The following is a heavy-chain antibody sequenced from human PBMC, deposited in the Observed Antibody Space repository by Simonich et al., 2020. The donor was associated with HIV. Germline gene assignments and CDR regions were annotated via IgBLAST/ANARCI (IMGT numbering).Heavy chain of an antibody. CDR3: AKGPYYYDSSGYGTYFDY. J-gene: IGHJ4*02. V-gene: IGHV3-23*01. CDR2: ISGSGGST. Sequence: EVQLLESGGGLVQPGGSLRLSCAASGFTFSSYAMSWVRQAPGKGLEWVSAISGSGGSTYYADSVKGRFTISRNNSKNTLYLQMNSLRAEEKAVYYCAKGPYYYDSSGYGTYFDYWGQGTLVTVSS. D-gene: IGHD3-22*01. CDR1: GFTFSSYA.